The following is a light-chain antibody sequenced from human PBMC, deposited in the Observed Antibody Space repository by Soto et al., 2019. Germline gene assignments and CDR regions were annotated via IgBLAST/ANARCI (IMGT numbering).Light chain of an antibody. CDR3: CSYAGSNYYV. CDR2: EGS. J-gene: IGLJ1*01. V-gene: IGLV2-23*01. Sequence: QSALTQPASVSGSPGQSITISCTGTSNDVGSYNLVSWYQHHPGKAPKLMIFEGSKRPSGASNRFSGSKSGNTASLTISGLQAEDEADFYCCSYAGSNYYVFGTGTKVTVL. CDR1: SNDVGSYNL.